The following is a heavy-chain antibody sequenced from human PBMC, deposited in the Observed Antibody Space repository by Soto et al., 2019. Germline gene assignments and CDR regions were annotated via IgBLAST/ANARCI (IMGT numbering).Heavy chain of an antibody. CDR2: ILSSSGSI. Sequence: PGGSLRLSCAASGVTFSSFSFNWVRQAPGKGLEWVSFILSSSGSIYCADSVKGRFTISRDNSKNTLYLQMNSLRTEDAAVYYCARDRLVGATTAFDSWGQGTLVTVSS. CDR3: ARDRLVGATTAFDS. J-gene: IGHJ4*02. V-gene: IGHV3-21*01. D-gene: IGHD1-26*01. CDR1: GVTFSSFS.